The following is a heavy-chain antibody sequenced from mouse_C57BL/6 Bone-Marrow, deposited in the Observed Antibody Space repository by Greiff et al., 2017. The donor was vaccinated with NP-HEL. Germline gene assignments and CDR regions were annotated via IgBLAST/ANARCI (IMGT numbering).Heavy chain of an antibody. J-gene: IGHJ4*01. D-gene: IGHD2-3*01. CDR2: IYPGGGYT. CDR1: GYTFTNYW. Sequence: QVHVKQSGAELVRPGTSVKMSCKASGYTFTNYWIGWAKQRPGHGLEWIGDIYPGGGYTNYNEKFKGKATLTADKSSSTAYMQFSSLTSEDSAIYYCARNGYSYYAMDYWGQGTSVTVSS. CDR3: ARNGYSYYAMDY. V-gene: IGHV1-63*01.